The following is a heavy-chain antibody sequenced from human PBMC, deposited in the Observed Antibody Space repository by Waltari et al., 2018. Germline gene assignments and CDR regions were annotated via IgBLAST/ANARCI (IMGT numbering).Heavy chain of an antibody. CDR2: ITAGNDNT. CDR1: GYTFSNFA. CDR3: AAFTSGWSYGMDV. J-gene: IGHJ6*02. D-gene: IGHD6-19*01. Sequence: QVQLVQSGAEVKKPGASVKVSCKASGYTFSNFAIHWVRQAPGQRLEWMGWITAGNDNTNYSQKFQGRLTITIDTSASTAYMELSSLTSEDTAVYYCAAFTSGWSYGMDVWGQGTTVTVSS. V-gene: IGHV1-3*01.